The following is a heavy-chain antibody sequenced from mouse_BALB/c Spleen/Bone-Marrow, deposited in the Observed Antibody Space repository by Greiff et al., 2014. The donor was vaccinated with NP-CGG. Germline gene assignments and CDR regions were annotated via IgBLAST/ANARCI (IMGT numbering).Heavy chain of an antibody. V-gene: IGHV5-6-3*01. D-gene: IGHD1-1*01. CDR3: ARVYGWYFDV. J-gene: IGHJ1*01. CDR2: INNNGGST. CDR1: GFTFSSYG. Sequence: DVHLVESGGGLVQPGGSLKLSCVASGFTFSSYGMSWVRQTPDKRLELVATINNNGGSTYYPDSVKGQFTISRDNAKNTLYLQRSRLKSEDTAMYYCARVYGWYFDVWGAGTTVTVSS.